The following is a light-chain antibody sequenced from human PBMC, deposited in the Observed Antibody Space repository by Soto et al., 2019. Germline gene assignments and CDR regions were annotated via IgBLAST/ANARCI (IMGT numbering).Light chain of an antibody. CDR3: CSFVDSDTVL. CDR1: SSDVGSYKY. J-gene: IGLJ3*02. CDR2: DVN. V-gene: IGLV2-11*01. Sequence: QSALTQPRSVSGSPGQSVTIACTGTSSDVGSYKYVSWYQHHPGKAPKLMIFDVNKRPSGVPDRFSGSNSGNAASLTISGLQPDDEADYFCCSFVDSDTVLFGGGTKLTVL.